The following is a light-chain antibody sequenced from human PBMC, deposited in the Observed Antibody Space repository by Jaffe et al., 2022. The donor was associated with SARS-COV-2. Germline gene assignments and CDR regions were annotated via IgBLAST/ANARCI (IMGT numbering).Light chain of an antibody. CDR3: QHYGGSPPWT. V-gene: IGKV3-20*01. CDR2: GAS. J-gene: IGKJ1*01. Sequence: EIVLTQSPGTLSLSPGERATLSCRASQSVSSRYLAWYQQKPGQAPRLLISGASSRATGIPDRFSGSGSGPDFTLTISRLEPEDFAVYYCQHYGGSPPWTFGQGTKVEIK. CDR1: QSVSSRY.